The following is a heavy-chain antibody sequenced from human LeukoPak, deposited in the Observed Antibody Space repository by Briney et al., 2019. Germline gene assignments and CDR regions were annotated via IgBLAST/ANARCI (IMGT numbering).Heavy chain of an antibody. V-gene: IGHV4-34*01. CDR3: AKGHRYCSGWYWSHWFDP. Sequence: PSETLSLTCAVYGGSFSDYYWTWIRQPPGKGLEWIGEVNHSGSTNYNPSLKSRVTISVDTSKKQFFLRLSSVTAADTAVYYCAKGHRYCSGWYWSHWFDPWGQGTLVTVSS. CDR2: VNHSGST. J-gene: IGHJ5*02. CDR1: GGSFSDYY. D-gene: IGHD6-19*01.